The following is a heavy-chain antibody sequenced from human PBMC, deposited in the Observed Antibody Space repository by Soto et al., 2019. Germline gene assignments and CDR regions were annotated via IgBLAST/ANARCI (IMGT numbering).Heavy chain of an antibody. Sequence: QVQLVESGGGVVQPGRSLRLSCAASGFTFSSYGMHWVRQAPGKGLEWVAVIWYDGSNKYYADSVKGRFTISRDNSKNTLYLPMNSLRAEDTAVYYCAGGYYYDSSGYSDAFDIWGQGTMVTVSS. CDR1: GFTFSSYG. J-gene: IGHJ3*02. V-gene: IGHV3-33*01. D-gene: IGHD3-22*01. CDR2: IWYDGSNK. CDR3: AGGYYYDSSGYSDAFDI.